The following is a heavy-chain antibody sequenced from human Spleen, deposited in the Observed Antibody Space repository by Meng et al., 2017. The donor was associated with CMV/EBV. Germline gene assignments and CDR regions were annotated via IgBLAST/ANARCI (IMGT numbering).Heavy chain of an antibody. J-gene: IGHJ5*02. D-gene: IGHD2-2*01. CDR3: AREVVPAASWFDP. Sequence: SVKVSCKASGYTFTGYYIHWVRQAPGQGLEWMGGIIPIFGTANYAQKFQGRVTITTDESTSTAYMELSSLRSEDTAVYYCAREVVPAASWFDPWGQGTLVTVSS. CDR2: IIPIFGTA. V-gene: IGHV1-69*05. CDR1: GYTFTGYY.